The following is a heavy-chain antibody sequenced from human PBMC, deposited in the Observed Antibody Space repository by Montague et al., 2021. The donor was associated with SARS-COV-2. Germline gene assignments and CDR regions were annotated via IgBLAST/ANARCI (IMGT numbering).Heavy chain of an antibody. V-gene: IGHV4-34*01. J-gene: IGHJ4*02. CDR2: INHRGTS. CDR1: GGSFSDYY. D-gene: IGHD3-22*01. CDR3: ARGRQHFNMIVVVMTGGEYYFDY. Sequence: SETLSLTCAVYGGSFSDYYWSRIRQPPGKGLEWIGEINHRGTSKYNPSLKSRVSISLGTSKNQFSLYLSSVTAADTAVYYCARGRQHFNMIVVVMTGGEYYFDYWGQGTLVTVSS.